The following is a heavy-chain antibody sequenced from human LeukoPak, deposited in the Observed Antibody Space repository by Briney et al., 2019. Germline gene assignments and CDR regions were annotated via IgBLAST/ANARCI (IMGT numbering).Heavy chain of an antibody. Sequence: PGGSLRLSCAASGFTFSSYWMTWVRQAPGKGLEWVAIIKKDGSAKYYVDSVRGRFTFSRDNAANSLYLQLNSLRAEDTAVYYCARGSGWAFDIWGQGTMVTVSS. CDR3: ARGSGWAFDI. CDR1: GFTFSSYW. J-gene: IGHJ3*02. V-gene: IGHV3-7*04. CDR2: IKKDGSAK. D-gene: IGHD6-19*01.